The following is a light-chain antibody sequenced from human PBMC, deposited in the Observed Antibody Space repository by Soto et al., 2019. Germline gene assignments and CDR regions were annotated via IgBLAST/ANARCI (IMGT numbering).Light chain of an antibody. CDR2: DTS. Sequence: QAVVTQEPSLTVSPGGTVTLTCGSSTGAVTSSHYPYWFQQKPGQAPRALIYDTSNKHSWTPARFSGSLLGGKPALILSGAQPEDEADYYCSLSNSDVGVFGGGTKLTVL. CDR1: TGAVTSSHY. CDR3: SLSNSDVGV. J-gene: IGLJ3*02. V-gene: IGLV7-46*01.